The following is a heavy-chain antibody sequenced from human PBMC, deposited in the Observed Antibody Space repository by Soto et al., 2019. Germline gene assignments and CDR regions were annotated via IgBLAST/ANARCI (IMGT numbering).Heavy chain of an antibody. CDR3: TRRNYFDY. CDR2: IRSKAYGGTT. CDR1: GFTFGDYA. Sequence: GGSLRLSCTASGFTFGDYAMSWVRQAPGKGLEWVGFIRSKAYGGTTEYAASVKGRFTTSRDDSKSIAYLQMNSLKTEDTAVYYCTRRNYFDYWGQGTLVTSPQ. V-gene: IGHV3-49*04. J-gene: IGHJ4*02.